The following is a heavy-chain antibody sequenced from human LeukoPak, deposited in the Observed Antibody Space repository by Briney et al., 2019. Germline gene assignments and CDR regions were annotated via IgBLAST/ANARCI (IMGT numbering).Heavy chain of an antibody. Sequence: LXXSXAASGFTFSSYAMSWVRQAPGKGLEWVSAISGSGGSTYYADSVKGRFTISRDNSKNTLYLQMNSLRAEDTAVYYCVTKEELLWFGELDYWGQGTLVTVSS. CDR2: ISGSGGST. CDR1: GFTFSSYA. V-gene: IGHV3-23*01. CDR3: VTKEELLWFGELDY. J-gene: IGHJ4*02. D-gene: IGHD3-10*01.